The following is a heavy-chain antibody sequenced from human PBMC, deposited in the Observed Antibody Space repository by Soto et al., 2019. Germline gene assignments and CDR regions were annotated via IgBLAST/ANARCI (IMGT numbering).Heavy chain of an antibody. J-gene: IGHJ6*02. Sequence: QVQLVQSGAEVKEPGDSVRVSCEASGYTFTSYYIHWVRQAPGQGLEWMGWINPKFGDTTYAQDFQGSVSMTRDMSISTVYMEFSRLTSDDTAIYYCARNMDYYYGPGSGNGHGFWGQGSTVTVFS. CDR3: ARNMDYYYGPGSGNGHGF. V-gene: IGHV1-2*02. D-gene: IGHD3-10*01. CDR2: INPKFGDT. CDR1: GYTFTSYY.